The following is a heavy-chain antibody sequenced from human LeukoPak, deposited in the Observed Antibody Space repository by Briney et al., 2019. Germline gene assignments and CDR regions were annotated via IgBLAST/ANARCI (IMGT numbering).Heavy chain of an antibody. CDR3: ARQGYSYADY. J-gene: IGHJ4*02. D-gene: IGHD5-18*01. V-gene: IGHV5-51*01. Sequence: GESLKISCQGSGYIFTSYWIGWVRQLPGKGLEWMGIIYPGDSDTRYSPSFQGQVTTSADKSISTAYLQWSSLKASDTAMYYCARQGYSYADYWGQGTLVTVSS. CDR1: GYIFTSYW. CDR2: IYPGDSDT.